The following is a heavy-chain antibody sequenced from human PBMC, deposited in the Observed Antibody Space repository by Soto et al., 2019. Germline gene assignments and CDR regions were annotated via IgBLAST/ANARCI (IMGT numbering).Heavy chain of an antibody. D-gene: IGHD3-3*01. Sequence: EVQLLESGGGLVQPGGSLRLSCAASGFTFSSYAMSWVRQAPGKGLEWVSAISGSGGSTYYADSVKGRFTISRDNSKNTLYLQMNSLRAEDTAVYYCAKDTSYYDFSPYYYYGMDVWGQGTTVTVSS. CDR1: GFTFSSYA. CDR3: AKDTSYYDFSPYYYYGMDV. V-gene: IGHV3-23*01. J-gene: IGHJ6*02. CDR2: ISGSGGST.